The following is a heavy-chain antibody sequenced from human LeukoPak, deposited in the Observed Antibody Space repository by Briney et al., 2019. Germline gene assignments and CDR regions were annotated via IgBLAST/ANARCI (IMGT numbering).Heavy chain of an antibody. D-gene: IGHD3-22*01. CDR3: ARGASGYYDSSEDY. CDR1: GYSISSGYY. CDR2: IYHSGST. V-gene: IGHV4-38-2*01. J-gene: IGHJ4*02. Sequence: PSETLSLTCAVSGYSISSGYYWGWIRQPPGEGLEWIGSIYHSGSTYYNPSLKSRVTISVDTSKNQFSLKLSSVTAADTAVYYCARGASGYYDSSEDYWGQGTLVTVSS.